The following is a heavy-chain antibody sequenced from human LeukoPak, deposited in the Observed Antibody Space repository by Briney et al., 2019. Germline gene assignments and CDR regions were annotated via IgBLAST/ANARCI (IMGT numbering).Heavy chain of an antibody. CDR1: GLTFSDYY. CDR3: ATGYSSGGDY. CDR2: ISSSSSYT. D-gene: IGHD6-19*01. Sequence: GGSLRLSCAASGLTFSDYYMSWIRQAPGKGLEWVSYISSSSSYTNCADSVKGRFTISRDNAKNSLYLQMNSLRAEDTAVYYCATGYSSGGDYWGQGTLVTVSS. V-gene: IGHV3-11*06. J-gene: IGHJ4*02.